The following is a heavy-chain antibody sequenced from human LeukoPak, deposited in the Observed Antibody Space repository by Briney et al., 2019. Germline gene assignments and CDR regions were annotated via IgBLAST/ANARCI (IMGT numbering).Heavy chain of an antibody. J-gene: IGHJ5*02. CDR1: GFTFSSYE. Sequence: GGSLRLSCAASGFTFSSYEMNWVRRAPGKGLEWVSCISSSGSTVYYADSVKGRFTISRDNAKNSLYLQMNSLRAEDTAVYYCASIHRIAAAGTNWFDPWGQGTLVTVSS. D-gene: IGHD6-13*01. V-gene: IGHV3-48*03. CDR2: ISSSGSTV. CDR3: ASIHRIAAAGTNWFDP.